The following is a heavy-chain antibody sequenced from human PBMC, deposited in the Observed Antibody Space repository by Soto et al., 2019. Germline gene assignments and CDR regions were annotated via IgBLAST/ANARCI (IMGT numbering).Heavy chain of an antibody. D-gene: IGHD3-22*01. CDR1: GGSISSSNW. V-gene: IGHV4-4*02. J-gene: IGHJ6*02. CDR2: IYHSGST. Sequence: QVQLQESGPGLVKPSGTLSLTCAVSGGSISSSNWWSWVRQPPGKGLEWIGEIYHSGSTNYNPSPKSRVTISVDKSKNQFSLKLSSVTAADTAVYYCASTRKKWLLPHYYYYYGMDVWGQGTTVTVSS. CDR3: ASTRKKWLLPHYYYYYGMDV.